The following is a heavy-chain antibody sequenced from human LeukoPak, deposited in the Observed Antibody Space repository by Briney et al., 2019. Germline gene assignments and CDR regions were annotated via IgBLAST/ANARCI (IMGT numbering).Heavy chain of an antibody. V-gene: IGHV3-23*01. CDR1: GFTFSSYA. D-gene: IGHD2-21*01. J-gene: IGHJ5*02. CDR2: ISGSGGST. CDR3: AKDPYSTRAYNWFDP. Sequence: GGSLRLSCAASGFTFSSYAMSWVRQAPGKGLEWVSAISGSGGSTYYADSVKGRFTISRDNSKNTLYLQMNRLRAEDTAVYYCAKDPYSTRAYNWFDPWGQGTLVTVSS.